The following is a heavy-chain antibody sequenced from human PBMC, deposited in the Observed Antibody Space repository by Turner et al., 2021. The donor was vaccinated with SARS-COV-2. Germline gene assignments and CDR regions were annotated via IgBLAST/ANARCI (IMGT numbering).Heavy chain of an antibody. CDR1: GDSPANRNYS. D-gene: IGHD6-13*01. J-gene: IGHJ4*02. V-gene: IGHV4-39*01. Sequence: QLLLQEWGPALVKPPESRSRSCTVPGDSPANRNYSCVWIRQPPGKGLEWIGSIYYIGGIYYYLSLKDRVAMSVDTSTNQFSQNLSSVTAADTTVDFYGRNGYSRQLIRRVDWGQGTLVAVSS. CDR3: GRNGYSRQLIRRVD. CDR2: IYYIGGI.